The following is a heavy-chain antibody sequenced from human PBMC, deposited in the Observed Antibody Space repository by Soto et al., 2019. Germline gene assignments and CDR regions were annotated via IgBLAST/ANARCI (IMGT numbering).Heavy chain of an antibody. V-gene: IGHV1-18*01. D-gene: IGHD2-15*01. CDR2: ISAYNGNT. J-gene: IGHJ4*02. CDR1: GYTFTSYG. Sequence: ASVKVSCKASGYTFTSYGISWVRQAPGQGLEWMGWISAYNGNTNYAQKLQGRVTMTTDTSTSTAYMGLRSLRSDDTAVYYCARDSPLYCSGGSCYSGYWGQGTLVTVSS. CDR3: ARDSPLYCSGGSCYSGY.